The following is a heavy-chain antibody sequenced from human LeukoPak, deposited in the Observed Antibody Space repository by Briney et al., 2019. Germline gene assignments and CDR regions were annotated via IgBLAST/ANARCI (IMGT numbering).Heavy chain of an antibody. D-gene: IGHD5-12*01. CDR2: INNNWDT. J-gene: IGHJ4*02. CDR1: GGSISNDY. Sequence: SETLSLTCTVSGGSISNDYWSWIRQPPGKGLEWIAYINNNWDTNYSPSPKSRATISIDTSKNQFSLRLSSVTAADTAVYYCARVTGYMVEDYFDYWGQGTLVTVSS. CDR3: ARVTGYMVEDYFDY. V-gene: IGHV4-59*13.